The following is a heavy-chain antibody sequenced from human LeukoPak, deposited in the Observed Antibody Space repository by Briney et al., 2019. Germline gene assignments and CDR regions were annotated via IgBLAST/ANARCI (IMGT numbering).Heavy chain of an antibody. J-gene: IGHJ3*02. V-gene: IGHV3-30-3*01. Sequence: GRSLRLSCAASGFTFSSYAMHWVRQAPGKGLEWVAVISYDGSNKYYADSVKGRFTISRDNSKNTLYLQMNSLRAEDTTVYYCARDGPGFGVVIIDAFDIWGQGTMVTVSS. CDR1: GFTFSSYA. CDR3: ARDGPGFGVVIIDAFDI. CDR2: ISYDGSNK. D-gene: IGHD3-3*01.